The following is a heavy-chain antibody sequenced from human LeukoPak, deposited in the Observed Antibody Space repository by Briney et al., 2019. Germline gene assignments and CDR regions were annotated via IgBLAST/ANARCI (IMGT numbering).Heavy chain of an antibody. J-gene: IGHJ5*02. CDR3: ARANYDILTGYRKYNWFDP. D-gene: IGHD3-9*01. V-gene: IGHV4-34*01. Sequence: SETLSLTCAVYGGSFSGYYWSWIRQPPGKGLEWIGEINHSGSTNYNPSLKSRVTISVDTSKNQFSLKLSSVTAADTAVYYCARANYDILTGYRKYNWFDPWGQGTLVTVSS. CDR2: INHSGST. CDR1: GGSFSGYY.